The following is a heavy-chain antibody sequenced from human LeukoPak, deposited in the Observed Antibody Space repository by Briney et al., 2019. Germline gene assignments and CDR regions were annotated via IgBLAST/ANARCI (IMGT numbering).Heavy chain of an antibody. CDR1: GGSISSGGYY. D-gene: IGHD2-15*01. V-gene: IGHV4-31*11. CDR2: IYYSGST. J-gene: IGHJ4*02. CDR3: ARDAQGCSGGSCYGGDYYFDY. Sequence: PSETLSLTCAVSGGSISSGGYYWSWIRQHPGKGLEWIGYIYYSGSTYYNPSLKSRVTISVDTSKNQFSLKLSSVTAADTAVYYCARDAQGCSGGSCYGGDYYFDYWGQGTLVTVSS.